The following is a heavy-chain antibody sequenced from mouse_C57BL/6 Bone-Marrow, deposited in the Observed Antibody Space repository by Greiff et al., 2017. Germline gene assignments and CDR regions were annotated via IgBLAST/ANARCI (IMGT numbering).Heavy chain of an antibody. V-gene: IGHV8-8*01. J-gene: IGHJ4*01. CDR1: GFSLSTFGMG. D-gene: IGHD2-14*01. Sequence: QVTLKESGPGILQPSHTLSLTCSFSGFSLSTFGMGVGWLRPPSGPGLVWLAHIWWDDDKYYHPALKSRLTTSNDTSKNQVFLKISNVDTADTATCYCARIDRGGIDEWGQGTSVTVSS. CDR2: IWWDDDK. CDR3: ARIDRGGIDE.